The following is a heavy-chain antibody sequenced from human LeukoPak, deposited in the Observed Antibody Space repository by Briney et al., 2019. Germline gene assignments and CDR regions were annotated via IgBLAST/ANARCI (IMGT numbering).Heavy chain of an antibody. CDR3: AKDWFKYDSSGYDAGFSPDAFDI. D-gene: IGHD3-22*01. J-gene: IGHJ3*02. CDR2: MNPNSGNT. Sequence: GASVKVSCKASGGTFTSYDINWVRQATGQGLEWMGWMNPNSGNTGYAQKFQGRVTITRNTSISTAYMELSSLRSEDTAVYYCAKDWFKYDSSGYDAGFSPDAFDIWGQGTMVTVSS. CDR1: GGTFTSYD. V-gene: IGHV1-8*03.